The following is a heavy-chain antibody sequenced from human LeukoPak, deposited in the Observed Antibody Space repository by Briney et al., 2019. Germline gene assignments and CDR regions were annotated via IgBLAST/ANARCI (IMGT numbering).Heavy chain of an antibody. D-gene: IGHD2-2*01. CDR1: GFTFSSYA. J-gene: IGHJ4*02. CDR2: ISYDGSNK. Sequence: GGSLRLSCAASGFTFSSYAMHWVRQAPGKGLEWVAVISYDGSNKYYADSVKGRFTISRDDSKNTLYLQMNSLRAEDTAVYYCARDRYQYYFDYWGQGTLVTVSS. CDR3: ARDRYQYYFDY. V-gene: IGHV3-30-3*01.